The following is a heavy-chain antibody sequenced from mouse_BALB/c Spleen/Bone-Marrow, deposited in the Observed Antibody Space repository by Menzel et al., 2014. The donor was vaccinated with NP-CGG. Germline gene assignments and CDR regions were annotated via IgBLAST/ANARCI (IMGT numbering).Heavy chain of an antibody. CDR1: GYTFXSYV. D-gene: IGHD1-1*01. Sequence: VHVKQSGPELVKPGASVKMSCKASGYTFXSYVMHWVKQKPGQGLEWIGYINPYNDGTKYNEKFKGKATLTSDKSSSTAYMELSSLTSEDSAVYYCAREDYYGSSYGYWGQGTTLTVSS. CDR3: AREDYYGSSYGY. J-gene: IGHJ2*01. V-gene: IGHV1-14*01. CDR2: INPYNDGT.